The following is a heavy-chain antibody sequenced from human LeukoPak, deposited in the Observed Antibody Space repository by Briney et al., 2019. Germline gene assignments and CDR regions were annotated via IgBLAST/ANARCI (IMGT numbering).Heavy chain of an antibody. J-gene: IGHJ3*02. D-gene: IGHD3-22*01. Sequence: GGSLRLSCAASGFTFDDFAMHWVRQAPGKGLEWVSGIDWKSNTDDGGSIGYADSVKGRFTISRDNAKNSLYLQMNGLRTEDTALYYCVKDYDSSGYDAFDIWGQGTMVTVSS. CDR1: GFTFDDFA. CDR3: VKDYDSSGYDAFDI. CDR2: IDWKSNTDDGGSI. V-gene: IGHV3-9*01.